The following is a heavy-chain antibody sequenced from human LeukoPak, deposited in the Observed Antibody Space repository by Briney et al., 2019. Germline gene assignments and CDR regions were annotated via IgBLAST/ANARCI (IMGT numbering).Heavy chain of an antibody. J-gene: IGHJ6*03. CDR2: ISGSGGST. V-gene: IGHV3-23*01. CDR3: VRGRQFEMVRGVMGYYYYYMDV. D-gene: IGHD3-10*01. Sequence: PGGSLRLSCAASGFTFSSYGMSWVRQAPRKGLEWVSAISGSGGSTYYADSVKGRFTISRDNAKNSLYLQVNSLRAEDMTVDYCVRGRQFEMVRGVMGYYYYYMDVWGKGTTVTVSS. CDR1: GFTFSSYG.